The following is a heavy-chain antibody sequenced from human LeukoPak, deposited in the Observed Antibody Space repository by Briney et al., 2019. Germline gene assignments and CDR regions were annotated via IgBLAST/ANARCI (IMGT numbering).Heavy chain of an antibody. CDR2: INHSGST. Sequence: PSETLSLTCAVYGGSFSGYYWSWIRQPPGKGLEWIGEINHSGSTNYNPSLKSRVTISVDTSKNQFSLKLSSVTAADTAVYYCARDPPIKNSGAPDAFDIWGQGTMVTVSS. V-gene: IGHV4-34*01. D-gene: IGHD6-19*01. CDR3: ARDPPIKNSGAPDAFDI. CDR1: GGSFSGYY. J-gene: IGHJ3*02.